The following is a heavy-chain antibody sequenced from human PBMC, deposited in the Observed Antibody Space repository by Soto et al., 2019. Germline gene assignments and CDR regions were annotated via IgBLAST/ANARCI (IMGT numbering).Heavy chain of an antibody. J-gene: IGHJ2*01. D-gene: IGHD2-2*02. CDR2: IYYRGST. Sequence: QVQLQESGPGLVKPSETLSLTCTVSGGSISSYYWSWIRQPPGKGLQWIWYIYYRGSTHSNPSLNGRVNISVDTPKSQFALKLSSVTAADTAVYYGASVQYRGGLDHWGRGTLGAVSS. V-gene: IGHV4-59*01. CDR3: ASVQYRGGLDH. CDR1: GGSISSYY.